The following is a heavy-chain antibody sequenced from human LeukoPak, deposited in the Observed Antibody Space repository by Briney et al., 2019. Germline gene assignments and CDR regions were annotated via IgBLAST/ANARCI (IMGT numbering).Heavy chain of an antibody. D-gene: IGHD6-13*01. CDR2: ISGSGGST. V-gene: IGHV3-23*01. CDR1: GFTFSSYG. J-gene: IGHJ3*02. Sequence: GGTLRLSCAASGFTFSSYGMSWVRQAPGKGLEWVSAISGSGGSTFYADSVKGRFTISRDNSKNTLYLQMNSLRAEDTAVYYCAKGCSSSWWARDAFDIWGQGTMVTVSS. CDR3: AKGCSSSWWARDAFDI.